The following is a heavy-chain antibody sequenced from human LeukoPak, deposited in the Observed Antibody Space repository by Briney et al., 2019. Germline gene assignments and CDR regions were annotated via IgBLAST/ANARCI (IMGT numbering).Heavy chain of an antibody. V-gene: IGHV3-33*01. J-gene: IGHJ4*02. CDR1: GFTFSSYG. Sequence: GRSLRLSCAASGFTFSSYGMHWVRQAPGKGLEWVAVIWYDGSNKYYADSVKGRFTISRDNSKNTLYLQMNSLRAEDTAVYYCARSRYERLGQFSYTPDFDYWGQGPLVTVSS. CDR3: ARSRYERLGQFSYTPDFDY. D-gene: IGHD3-16*01. CDR2: IWYDGSNK.